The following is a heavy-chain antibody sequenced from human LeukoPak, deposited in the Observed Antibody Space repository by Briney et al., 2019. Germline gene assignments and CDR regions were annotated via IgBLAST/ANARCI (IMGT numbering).Heavy chain of an antibody. V-gene: IGHV3-30*14. CDR1: GFTFNSYW. CDR2: ISYDGSNK. D-gene: IGHD4-17*01. CDR3: ARAMTTVFDY. Sequence: PGGSLRLSCAASGFTFNSYWMSWVRQAPGKGLEWVAVISYDGSNKYYADSVKGRFTTSRDNSKNTLYLQMNSLRAEDTAVYYCARAMTTVFDYWGQGTLVTVSS. J-gene: IGHJ4*02.